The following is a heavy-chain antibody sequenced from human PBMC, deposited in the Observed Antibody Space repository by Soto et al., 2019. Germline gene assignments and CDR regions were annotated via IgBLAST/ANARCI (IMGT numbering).Heavy chain of an antibody. D-gene: IGHD4-4*01. J-gene: IGHJ6*02. V-gene: IGHV5-51*01. Sequence: PGESLNISCKGSGYSFTSYWIGLVRQMPGKGLEWMGIIYPGDSDTRYSPSFQGQVTISADKSISTAYLQWSSLKASDTAMYYCARQSWTTVHYYYYGMDVWGQGTTVTVSS. CDR1: GYSFTSYW. CDR2: IYPGDSDT. CDR3: ARQSWTTVHYYYYGMDV.